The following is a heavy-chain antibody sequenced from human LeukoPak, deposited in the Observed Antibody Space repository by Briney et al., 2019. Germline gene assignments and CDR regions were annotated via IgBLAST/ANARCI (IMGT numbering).Heavy chain of an antibody. V-gene: IGHV3-30*09. CDR3: ARDINYYGSGRGAFDY. CDR1: GFTFSSYA. Sequence: SGGSLRLSCAASGFTFSSYAMHWVRQAPGKGLEWVAVISYDGSNKYYADSVKGRFAISRDNSKNTLYLQMNSLRAEDTAVYYCARDINYYGSGRGAFDYWGQGTLVTVSS. CDR2: ISYDGSNK. J-gene: IGHJ4*02. D-gene: IGHD3-10*01.